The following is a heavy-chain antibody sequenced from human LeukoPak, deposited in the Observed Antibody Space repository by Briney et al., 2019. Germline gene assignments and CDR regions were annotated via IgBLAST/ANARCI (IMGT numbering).Heavy chain of an antibody. CDR3: AKDPGYSLFDY. D-gene: IGHD5-18*01. CDR2: ISYDGSNK. J-gene: IGHJ4*02. Sequence: GESLKISCQGSGYRFTSYWIAWVRQAPGKGLEWVAVISYDGSNKYYADSVKGRFTISRDNSKNTLYLQMNSLRAEDTAVYYCAKDPGYSLFDYWGQGTLVTVSS. CDR1: GYRFTSYW. V-gene: IGHV3-30*18.